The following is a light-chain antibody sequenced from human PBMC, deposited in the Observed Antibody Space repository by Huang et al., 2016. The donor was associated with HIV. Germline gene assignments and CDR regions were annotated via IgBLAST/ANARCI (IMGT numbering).Light chain of an antibody. CDR1: QSVSSY. Sequence: EIVLTQSPATLSLSPGERATLSCSASQSVSSYLAWYQQKPGQAPRLLIYDASNRATGIPARFSGSGSATDFTLTISSLEPQDFAVYYCQQRSNWLTFGGGTKVEIK. V-gene: IGKV3-11*01. CDR3: QQRSNWLT. CDR2: DAS. J-gene: IGKJ4*01.